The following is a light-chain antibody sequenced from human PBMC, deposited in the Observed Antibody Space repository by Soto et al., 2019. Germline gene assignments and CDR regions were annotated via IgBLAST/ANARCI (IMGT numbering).Light chain of an antibody. J-gene: IGKJ3*01. CDR1: QSVSSSF. Sequence: EIVLTQSPGTLSLSPGQRATLSCRASQSVSSSFLAWYQQKPGPAPMLLIYGASSRATGIPDRFSGSGSGTAFTLTISRLEPEDFAVYYCQQYGSSPFTFGPGTKVDIK. CDR2: GAS. V-gene: IGKV3-20*01. CDR3: QQYGSSPFT.